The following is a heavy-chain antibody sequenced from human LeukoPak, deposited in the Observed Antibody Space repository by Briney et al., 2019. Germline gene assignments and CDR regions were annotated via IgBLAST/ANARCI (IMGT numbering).Heavy chain of an antibody. Sequence: SQTLSLTCTVSGGSISSYYWSWIRQPPGKGLEWIGYIYYSGSTNYNPSLKSRVTISVDTSKNQFSLKLSSVTAADTAVYYCARVVKMATIAPIYYYYYGMDVWGQGTTVTVSS. V-gene: IGHV4-59*01. CDR1: GGSISSYY. CDR3: ARVVKMATIAPIYYYYYGMDV. D-gene: IGHD5-24*01. J-gene: IGHJ6*02. CDR2: IYYSGST.